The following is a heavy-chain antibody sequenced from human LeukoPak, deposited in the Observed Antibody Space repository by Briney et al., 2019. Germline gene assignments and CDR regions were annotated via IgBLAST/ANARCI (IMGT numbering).Heavy chain of an antibody. CDR3: ARDHAYRADY. V-gene: IGHV3-7*01. CDR2: INQDESKK. J-gene: IGHJ4*02. Sequence: GGSLRLSCAASGFTFSNVWMCWVRQAPGQGLMWVANINQDESKKYYADSVKGRFTISRDNAKNSLYLQMSSLTAEDTAIYYCARDHAYRADYWGQGTLVTVSS. D-gene: IGHD2-2*01. CDR1: GFTFSNVW.